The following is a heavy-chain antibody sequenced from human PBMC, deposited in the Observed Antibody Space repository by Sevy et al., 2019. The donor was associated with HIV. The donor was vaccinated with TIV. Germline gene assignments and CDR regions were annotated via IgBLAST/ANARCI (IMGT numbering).Heavy chain of an antibody. CDR3: AREGCTKPHDY. V-gene: IGHV3-23*01. CDR1: GFTFNIYS. J-gene: IGHJ4*02. CDR2: LSFGCGKI. Sequence: GWSLRLSCAASGFTFNIYSMSWVRQTPGKGLEWVATLSFGCGKINHADSVKGRFTMSRDDSKNAVYLQMNNLRVEDMAIYYCAREGCTKPHDYWGQGTLVTVSS. D-gene: IGHD2-8*01.